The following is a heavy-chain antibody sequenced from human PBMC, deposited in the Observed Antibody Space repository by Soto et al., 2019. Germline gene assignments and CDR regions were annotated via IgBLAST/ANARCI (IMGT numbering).Heavy chain of an antibody. V-gene: IGHV2-5*01. J-gene: IGHJ5*02. CDR2: IDWNDDK. CDR1: GFSLNTNGVA. D-gene: IGHD3-22*01. CDR3: ARGKYYYHSSDGKNWLDP. Sequence: QITLKESGPTLVNPTQTLTLTCTFSGFSLNTNGVAVGWIRQPPRKALEWLGFIDWNDDKRYSPSVDRRLTLTKDTSKNEVVLTMTNMDPADTATYYCARGKYYYHSSDGKNWLDPWGQGTLVTVSS.